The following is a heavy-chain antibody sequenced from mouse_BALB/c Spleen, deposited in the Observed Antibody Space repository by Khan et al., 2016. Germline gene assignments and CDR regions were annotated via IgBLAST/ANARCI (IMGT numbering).Heavy chain of an antibody. Sequence: QVQLQQSGAELARPGASVKLSCKASGYTFTSYWMQWVKQRPGQGLEWIGAIYPGDGDTRYTQKFKGKATLTADKSSSTAYMQLSSLASEDSAVYYCARGNAYYDYDYWGQRTTLTVSS. CDR1: GYTFTSYW. J-gene: IGHJ2*01. V-gene: IGHV1-87*01. D-gene: IGHD2-4*01. CDR2: IYPGDGDT. CDR3: ARGNAYYDYDY.